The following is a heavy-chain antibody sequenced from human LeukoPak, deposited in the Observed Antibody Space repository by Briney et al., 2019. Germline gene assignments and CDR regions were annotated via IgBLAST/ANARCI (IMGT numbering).Heavy chain of an antibody. CDR1: GFAFGTYW. D-gene: IGHD3-22*01. V-gene: IGHV3-74*01. Sequence: GGSLRLSCAASGFAFGTYWMHWVRQAPGKGPVWVSRISPDGRDTIYADSVKGRFTISRDNSKNTLYLQMNSLRAEDTAVYYCAKNGPYDSSGYYPYYFDYWGQGTLVTVSS. CDR3: AKNGPYDSSGYYPYYFDY. J-gene: IGHJ4*02. CDR2: ISPDGRDT.